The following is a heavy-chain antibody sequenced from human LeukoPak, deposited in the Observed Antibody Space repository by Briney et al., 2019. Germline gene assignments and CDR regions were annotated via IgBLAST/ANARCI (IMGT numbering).Heavy chain of an antibody. Sequence: SETLSLTCTVSGGSISSSSYYWGWIRQPPGKGLEWIGSIYYSGSTYYNPSLKSRVTISVDTSKNQFSLKLSSVTAADTAVYYCARDRRVVVTATYYFDYWGQGTLVTVSS. D-gene: IGHD2-21*02. V-gene: IGHV4-39*02. CDR3: ARDRRVVVTATYYFDY. CDR2: IYYSGST. CDR1: GGSISSSSYY. J-gene: IGHJ4*02.